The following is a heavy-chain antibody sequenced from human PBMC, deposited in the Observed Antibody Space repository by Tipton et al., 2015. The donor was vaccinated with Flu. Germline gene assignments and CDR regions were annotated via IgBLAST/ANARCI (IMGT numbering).Heavy chain of an antibody. CDR2: IYYSGTT. D-gene: IGHD3-3*01. CDR1: GGSISSYY. V-gene: IGHV4-59*08. Sequence: TLSLTCTVSGGSISSYYWSWIRQPPGKGLKWIGYIYYSGTTNYNPSLKSRVTISAGTSKSQFSLKLRSVTAADTAVYYCAGLSRWRDYYYGLDVWGQGTTVTVSS. J-gene: IGHJ6*02. CDR3: AGLSRWRDYYYGLDV.